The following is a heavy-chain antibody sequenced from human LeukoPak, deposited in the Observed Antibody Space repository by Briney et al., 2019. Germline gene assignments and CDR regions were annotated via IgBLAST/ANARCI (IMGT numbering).Heavy chain of an antibody. CDR1: GFTFSSYA. Sequence: PGGSLRLSCAASGFTFSSYAMSWARQAPGKGLEWVSAISGSGGSTYYADSVKGRFTISRDNSKNTLYLQMNSLRAEDTAVYYCAKDPEYYYDSSGYYAEAFDIWGQGTMVTVSS. CDR3: AKDPEYYYDSSGYYAEAFDI. D-gene: IGHD3-22*01. V-gene: IGHV3-23*01. CDR2: ISGSGGST. J-gene: IGHJ3*02.